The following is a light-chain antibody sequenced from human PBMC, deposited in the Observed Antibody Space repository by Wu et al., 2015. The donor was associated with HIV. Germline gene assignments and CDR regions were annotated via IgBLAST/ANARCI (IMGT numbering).Light chain of an antibody. CDR2: SAS. J-gene: IGKJ1*01. V-gene: IGKV1-13*02. CDR1: QGMTNA. Sequence: AIQLTQSPSSLSTSVGDRVTITCRASQGMTNALAWYQVKPGKAPKLLIYSASSLQSGVPSRFSGSGSGTDYTLTINSLQPEDFATYYCQHYYGTPRTFGQGTKVEI. CDR3: QHYYGTPRT.